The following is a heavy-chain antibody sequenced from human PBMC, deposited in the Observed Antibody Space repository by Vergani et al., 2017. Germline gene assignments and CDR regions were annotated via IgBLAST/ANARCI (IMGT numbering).Heavy chain of an antibody. CDR1: DSSIMTNPY. CDR2: IHHSGET. CDR3: ARHRGSGGLFPSSYFYGMDV. V-gene: IGHV4-38-2*01. D-gene: IGHD3-10*01. J-gene: IGHJ6*02. Sequence: QVQLQESGPGLVKPSETLTLTCDVSDSSIMTNPYWGWFRQSPGKGLEGIGCIHHSGETHYNSSVKSRVSISIVSSSKFSLSRTSVPAADTATYYCARHRGSGGLFPSSYFYGMDVWGHGTTVTVSS.